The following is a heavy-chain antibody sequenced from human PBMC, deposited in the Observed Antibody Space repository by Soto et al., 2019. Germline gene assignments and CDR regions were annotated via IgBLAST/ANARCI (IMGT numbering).Heavy chain of an antibody. Sequence: PSETLSLTCAVSGYSISTGFNWAWIRQPPGKGLEWIGSIYDSGRTYYTQSLKSRVTISVDTSKNQFSLKLTSLTAADTAVYYCARHAPRVRHFDYWGQGTLGTVSS. CDR2: IYDSGRT. CDR3: ARHAPRVRHFDY. V-gene: IGHV4-38-2*01. J-gene: IGHJ4*02. CDR1: GYSISTGFN. D-gene: IGHD2-2*01.